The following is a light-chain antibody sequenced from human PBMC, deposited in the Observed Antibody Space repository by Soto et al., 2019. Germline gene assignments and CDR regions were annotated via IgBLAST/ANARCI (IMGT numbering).Light chain of an antibody. CDR1: QSLQHSNGNYY. Sequence: DIVMTQSPFSLPVTPGEPASISCRSSQSLQHSNGNYYLDWYLQKPGQSPQLLIYLGSNRASGVPDRFSGSGSCTDFTLKISRVEAEDVGVYYCMQALQVPWTFGQGTKVEIK. CDR2: LGS. CDR3: MQALQVPWT. V-gene: IGKV2-28*01. J-gene: IGKJ1*01.